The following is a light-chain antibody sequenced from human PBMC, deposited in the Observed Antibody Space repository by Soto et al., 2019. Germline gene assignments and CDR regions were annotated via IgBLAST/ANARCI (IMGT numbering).Light chain of an antibody. V-gene: IGKV3-11*01. J-gene: IGKJ4*01. CDR2: DAS. CDR1: QSVSSY. CDR3: QQRSNLLT. Sequence: IVLTRPQDTLSLPHPERATLSFRASQSVSSYLAWYQQEPGQAPRLLIYDASNLATGIPARFSGSGSGTDFTLTISSLEPEDFAVYYCQQRSNLLTFGGGTKVDIK.